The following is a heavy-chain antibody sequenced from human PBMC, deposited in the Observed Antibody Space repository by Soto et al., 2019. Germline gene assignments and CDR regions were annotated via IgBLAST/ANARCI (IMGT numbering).Heavy chain of an antibody. CDR2: INTAGSTN. CDR1: EVTFTNFD. Sequence: LSISGAAYEVTFTNFDIHWVLQSPGNGLEHGQYINTAGSTNSYAESVKGRFTISRDNARTSPFLQMNSLRAEATAVYYCARAECSKPNCLTAYYSYGLDVWRQGTTVTFSS. D-gene: IGHD2-2*01. CDR3: ARAECSKPNCLTAYYSYGLDV. J-gene: IGHJ6*02. V-gene: IGHV3-48*03.